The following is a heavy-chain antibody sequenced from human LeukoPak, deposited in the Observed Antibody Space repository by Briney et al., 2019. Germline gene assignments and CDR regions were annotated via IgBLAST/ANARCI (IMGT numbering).Heavy chain of an antibody. V-gene: IGHV4-39*07. Sequence: PSETLSLTCTASGGSFSSSGYNWGWLPPPPGKGLEWIATIHYTGSTNYNPSLKSRVTISVDTSKTQFSLKLSSVTAADTAVYYCARGGLEMATVLDFDYWGQGTLVTVSS. J-gene: IGHJ4*02. CDR3: ARGGLEMATVLDFDY. CDR2: IHYTGST. D-gene: IGHD5-24*01. CDR1: GGSFSSSGYN.